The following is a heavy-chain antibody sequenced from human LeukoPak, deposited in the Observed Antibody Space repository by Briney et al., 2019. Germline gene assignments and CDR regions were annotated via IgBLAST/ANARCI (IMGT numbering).Heavy chain of an antibody. CDR2: INSDGTTI. D-gene: IGHD2/OR15-2a*01. CDR3: ARAGYYRFDY. CDR1: GFTFSTSW. J-gene: IGHJ4*02. V-gene: IGHV3-74*01. Sequence: GGSLRLSCAASGFTFSTSWMHWVRQAPGKGLVWVSRINSDGTTIDYADSVKGRLTISRDNAKNTLYLQMNSLRDEDTAVYYCARAGYYRFDYWGQGTLVTVSS.